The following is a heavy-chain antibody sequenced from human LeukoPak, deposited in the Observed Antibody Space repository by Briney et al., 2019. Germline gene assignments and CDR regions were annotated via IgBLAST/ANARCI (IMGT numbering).Heavy chain of an antibody. D-gene: IGHD4-17*01. CDR2: IMPLFGTA. Sequence: GASVKVSCKTSGGTFTNSAISWVRQAPGQGLEWLGGIMPLFGTAGYAQKFQGRVTITKDESTRTVYLELTSLTSDDTAVYYCARDFHGDYGSGWFDPWGQGTLVSVSS. V-gene: IGHV1-69*05. CDR3: ARDFHGDYGSGWFDP. CDR1: GGTFTNSA. J-gene: IGHJ5*02.